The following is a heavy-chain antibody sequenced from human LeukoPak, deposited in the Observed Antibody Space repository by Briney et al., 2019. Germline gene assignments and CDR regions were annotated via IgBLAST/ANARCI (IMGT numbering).Heavy chain of an antibody. D-gene: IGHD5-12*01. Sequence: PGRSLRLSCAASGFTFSSYGMHWVRQAPGKGLEWVAVISYDGSNKYYADSVKGRFTVSRDNAKNSLYLQMNSLRAEDTAVYYCARDRGRYSGSRSEDYWGQGTLVTVSS. J-gene: IGHJ4*02. CDR3: ARDRGRYSGSRSEDY. CDR1: GFTFSSYG. CDR2: ISYDGSNK. V-gene: IGHV3-30*03.